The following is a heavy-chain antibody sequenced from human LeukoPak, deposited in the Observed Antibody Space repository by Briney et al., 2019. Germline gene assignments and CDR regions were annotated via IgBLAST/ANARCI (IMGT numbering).Heavy chain of an antibody. CDR1: GYTFTSYG. Sequence: ASVKVSCKASGYTFTSYGISWVRQAPGQGLEWMGWINPNSGGTNYAQKFQGRVTMTRDTSISTAYMELSRLRSDDTAVYYCAREVAAAEENWFDPWGQGTLVTVSS. J-gene: IGHJ5*02. CDR3: AREVAAAEENWFDP. CDR2: INPNSGGT. V-gene: IGHV1-2*02. D-gene: IGHD6-13*01.